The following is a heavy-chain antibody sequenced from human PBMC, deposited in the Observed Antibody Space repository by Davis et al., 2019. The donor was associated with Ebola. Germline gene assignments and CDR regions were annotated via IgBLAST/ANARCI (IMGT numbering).Heavy chain of an antibody. J-gene: IGHJ6*03. CDR1: GFTFSSYS. Sequence: GESLKISCAASGFTFSSYSMNWVRQAPGKGLEWVSSISSSSNYIYYADSVKGRFTISRDNAKNSLYLQMNSLRVEDTAVYYCARVGNYYYYMDVWGKGTTVTVSS. CDR3: ARVGNYYYYMDV. V-gene: IGHV3-21*01. CDR2: ISSSSNYI. D-gene: IGHD7-27*01.